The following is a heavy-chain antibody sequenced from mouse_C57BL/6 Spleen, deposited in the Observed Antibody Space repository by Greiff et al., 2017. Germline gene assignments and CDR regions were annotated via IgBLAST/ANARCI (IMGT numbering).Heavy chain of an antibody. D-gene: IGHD1-1*01. V-gene: IGHV2-6-1*01. J-gene: IGHJ4*01. Sequence: VQGVESGPGLVAPSQSLSITCTVSGFSLTSYGVHWVRQPPGKGLEWLVVIWSDGSTTYNSALKSRLSISKDNSKSQVFLKMNSLQTDDTAMYYWARHSHGRSYDAMDYWSQGTSVTGSS. CDR1: GFSLTSYG. CDR2: IWSDGST. CDR3: ARHSHGRSYDAMDY.